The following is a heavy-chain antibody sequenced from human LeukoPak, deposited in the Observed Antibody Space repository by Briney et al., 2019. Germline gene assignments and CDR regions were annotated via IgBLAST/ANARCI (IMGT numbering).Heavy chain of an antibody. J-gene: IGHJ6*03. V-gene: IGHV1-18*01. CDR3: ARVYSGYDYAYYYYYYMDV. Sequence: ASVRVSCKASGYTFNNYGISWVRQAPGQGLEWMGWVTSYNGDTNYAQKFHGRVTMTTDTSTSTAYMELSSLRSEDTAVYYCARVYSGYDYAYYYYYYMDVWGKGTTVTISS. CDR1: GYTFNNYG. CDR2: VTSYNGDT. D-gene: IGHD5-12*01.